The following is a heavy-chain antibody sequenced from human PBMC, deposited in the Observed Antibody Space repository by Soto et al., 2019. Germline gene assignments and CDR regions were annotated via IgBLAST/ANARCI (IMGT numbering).Heavy chain of an antibody. J-gene: IGHJ3*02. D-gene: IGHD2-21*02. V-gene: IGHV1-69*13. CDR2: IIPIFGTA. CDR3: AIDGNIVLVTAISDYAFDN. Sequence: GASVKVSCKASGGTFSSYAISWVRQAPGQGLEWMGGIIPIFGTANYAQKFQGRVTITADESTSTAYMELSSLRSEDTAVYYCAIDGNIVLVTAISDYAFDNWGQGTMVTVS. CDR1: GGTFSSYA.